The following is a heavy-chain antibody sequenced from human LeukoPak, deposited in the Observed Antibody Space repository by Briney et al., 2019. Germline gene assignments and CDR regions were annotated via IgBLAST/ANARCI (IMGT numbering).Heavy chain of an antibody. J-gene: IGHJ6*03. CDR1: GFTFDNYA. Sequence: PGGSLRLSCAASGFTFDNYAMHWVRQAPGKGLEWVSLISWDGSSTYYADSVKGRFSISRDNKKNSLYLQMNSLRSEDTAVYYCARGRTPYYDFWSGYYFSNGYYYMDVWGKGTTVTVSS. V-gene: IGHV3-43D*03. CDR2: ISWDGSST. D-gene: IGHD3-3*01. CDR3: ARGRTPYYDFWSGYYFSNGYYYMDV.